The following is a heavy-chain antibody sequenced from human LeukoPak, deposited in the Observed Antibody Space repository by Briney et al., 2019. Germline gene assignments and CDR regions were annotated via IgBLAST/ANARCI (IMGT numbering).Heavy chain of an antibody. D-gene: IGHD6-6*01. CDR2: IYYSGST. Sequence: PSQTLSLTCTVSGGSISSGGYYWSWIRQHQGKGLEWIGYIYYSGSTYYNPSLKSRVTISVDKSKNQFSLKLSSVTAADTAVYYCARIDSSSSPNYFDYWGQGTLITVSS. CDR1: GGSISSGGYY. V-gene: IGHV4-31*03. J-gene: IGHJ4*02. CDR3: ARIDSSSSPNYFDY.